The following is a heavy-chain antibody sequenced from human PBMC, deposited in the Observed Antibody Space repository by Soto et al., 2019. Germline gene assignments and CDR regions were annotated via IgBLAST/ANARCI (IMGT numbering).Heavy chain of an antibody. Sequence: QVLLVQSGAEVKKPGASVRVSCKASGYTFTSHYIQWVRQAPGQGPEWMGLINPWGGDTTYAQKCQGRVIMTRDTATSTVYMALSRLISEDTAVYYCARLVGVIGGNNCFDPWGQGTPVTVSS. D-gene: IGHD2-15*01. CDR3: ARLVGVIGGNNCFDP. J-gene: IGHJ5*02. V-gene: IGHV1-46*01. CDR2: INPWGGDT. CDR1: GYTFTSHY.